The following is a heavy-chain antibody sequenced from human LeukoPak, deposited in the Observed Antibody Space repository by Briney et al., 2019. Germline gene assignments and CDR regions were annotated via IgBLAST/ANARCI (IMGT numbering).Heavy chain of an antibody. Sequence: GGSLRLSCAASGFTFSSYAMHWVRQAPGKGLEWVAVISYDGSNKYYADSVKGRFTISRDNSKNTLYLQMNSLRAEDTAVYYCASRSSGWLFWGQGTLVTVSS. D-gene: IGHD6-19*01. CDR1: GFTFSSYA. V-gene: IGHV3-30*14. CDR3: ASRSSGWLF. J-gene: IGHJ4*02. CDR2: ISYDGSNK.